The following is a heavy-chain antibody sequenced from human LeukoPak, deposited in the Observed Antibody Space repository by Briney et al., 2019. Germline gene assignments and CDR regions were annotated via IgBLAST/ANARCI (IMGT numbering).Heavy chain of an antibody. J-gene: IGHJ6*02. CDR2: ISYDGSNK. V-gene: IGHV3-30*18. CDR1: GFTFSSYG. Sequence: GGSLRLSCAASGFTFSSYGMHWVRRAPGKGLEWVAVISYDGSNKYYADSVKGRFTISRDNSKNTLYLQMNSLRAEDTAVYYCAKGRKATVTTYDNYYYYGMDVWGQGTTVTVSS. CDR3: AKGRKATVTTYDNYYYYGMDV. D-gene: IGHD4-17*01.